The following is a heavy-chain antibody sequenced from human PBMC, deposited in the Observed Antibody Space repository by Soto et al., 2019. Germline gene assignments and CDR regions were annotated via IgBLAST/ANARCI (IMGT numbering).Heavy chain of an antibody. J-gene: IGHJ4*02. D-gene: IGHD3-9*01. V-gene: IGHV3-64*01. CDR2: ISSNGGST. CDR1: GFTFSSYA. Sequence: GGSLRLSCAASGFTFSSYAMHWVRQAPGKGLEYVSAISSNGGSTYYANSGNGRLSISRDNSKNTLYLQMGSLIAEDMAVYYCATGWSSYYDSLTDDFPLYFDYWGQGTLVTVSS. CDR3: ATGWSSYYDSLTDDFPLYFDY.